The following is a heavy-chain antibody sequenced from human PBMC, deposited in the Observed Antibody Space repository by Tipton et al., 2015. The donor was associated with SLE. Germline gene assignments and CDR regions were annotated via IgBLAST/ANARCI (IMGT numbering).Heavy chain of an antibody. J-gene: IGHJ4*02. CDR2: IFYSGST. V-gene: IGHV4-39*01. Sequence: GLVKPSETLSLTRFVSGGSINRNSYNWGWIRQPPGKDLEWIGSIFYSGSTNYNPSLKSRLTISIDTSKSQFSLRLTSVTAADTAVYFCGRHYGGSIDSWGQGTLVTVSS. D-gene: IGHD3-16*01. CDR3: GRHYGGSIDS. CDR1: GGSINRNSYN.